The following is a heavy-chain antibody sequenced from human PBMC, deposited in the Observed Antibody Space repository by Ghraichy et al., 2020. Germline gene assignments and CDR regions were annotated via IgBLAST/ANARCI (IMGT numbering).Heavy chain of an antibody. J-gene: IGHJ4*02. CDR1: GGSFSGYF. CDR2: INHGGST. CDR3: ASSLRRCYCGDGSCQDY. Sequence: SETLSLTCAVYGGSFSGYFWSWIRQPPGKGLEWIGEINHGGSTNYNPSLKSRVTISVDTSKNQFSLKLSSVTAADTAVYYCASSLRRCYCGDGSCQDYWGPGALVTVSS. V-gene: IGHV4-34*01. D-gene: IGHD2-15*01.